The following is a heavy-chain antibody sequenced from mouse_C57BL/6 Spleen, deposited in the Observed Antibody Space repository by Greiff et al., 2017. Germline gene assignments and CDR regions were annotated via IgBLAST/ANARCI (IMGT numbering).Heavy chain of an antibody. V-gene: IGHV5-9*01. CDR3: ARQIYYDYDVDY. D-gene: IGHD2-4*01. CDR1: GFTFSSYT. J-gene: IGHJ2*01. CDR2: ISGGGGNT. Sequence: EVQVVESGGGLVKPGGSLKLSCAASGFTFSSYTMSWVRQTPEKRLEWVATISGGGGNTYYPDSVKGRFTISRDNAKNTLYLQMSSLRSEDTALYYCARQIYYDYDVDYWGQGTTLTVSS.